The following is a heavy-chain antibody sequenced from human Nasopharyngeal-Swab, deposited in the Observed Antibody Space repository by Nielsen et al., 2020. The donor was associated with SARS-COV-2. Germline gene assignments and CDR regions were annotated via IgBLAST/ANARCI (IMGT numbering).Heavy chain of an antibody. D-gene: IGHD3-9*01. J-gene: IGHJ6*02. CDR3: ARVSPPLLTGPYYYYSMDV. V-gene: IGHV3-11*06. Sequence: GGSLRLYCAASGFTFSDYYMSWIRQAPGKGLEWVSYISSSSSYTNYADSVKGRFTISRDNAKNSLYLQMNSLRAEDTAVYYCARVSPPLLTGPYYYYSMDVWGQGTTVTVSS. CDR2: ISSSSSYT. CDR1: GFTFSDYY.